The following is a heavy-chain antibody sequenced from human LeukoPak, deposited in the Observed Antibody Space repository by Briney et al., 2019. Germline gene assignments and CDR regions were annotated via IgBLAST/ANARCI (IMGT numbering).Heavy chain of an antibody. D-gene: IGHD2-2*01. CDR3: ASGPDCSSTSCGFDY. CDR1: GFTFSSYA. V-gene: IGHV3-30*04. J-gene: IGHJ4*02. CDR2: ISYDGSNK. Sequence: GGSLRLSCAASGFTFSSYAMHWVRQAPGKGLEWVAVISYDGSNKYYADSVKGRFTISRDNSKNTLYLQMNSLRAEDTAVYYCASGPDCSSTSCGFDYWGQGTLVTVSS.